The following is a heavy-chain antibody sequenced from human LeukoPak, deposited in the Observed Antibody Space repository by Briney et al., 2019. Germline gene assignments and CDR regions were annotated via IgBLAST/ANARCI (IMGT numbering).Heavy chain of an antibody. CDR3: ARKYCSSTSCYGMDV. CDR2: ISGSGGST. J-gene: IGHJ6*01. D-gene: IGHD2-2*01. CDR1: GFTFSSYA. V-gene: IGHV3-23*01. Sequence: GDSLRLSCAASGFTFSSYAMIWVRQAPGKGREWVSAISGSGGSTYYADSVKGRFTISRDNSKNTLYLQMNSLRAEDTAVYYCARKYCSSTSCYGMDVWGQGTTVTVSS.